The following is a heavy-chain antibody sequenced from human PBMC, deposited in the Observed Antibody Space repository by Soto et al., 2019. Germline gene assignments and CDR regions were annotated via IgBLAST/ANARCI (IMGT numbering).Heavy chain of an antibody. Sequence: EVQLVESGGGLVQPGASLRLSCAASGLTFSSYTMNWVRQAPGKGLEWVSYISSSSSTIYYADSVKGRFTISRDNAKNSLYLQMISFRDEDTAVYYCARESSDFGYYYGMDVWGQGTTVTVSS. J-gene: IGHJ6*02. CDR2: ISSSSSTI. V-gene: IGHV3-48*02. CDR3: ARESSDFGYYYGMDV. D-gene: IGHD3-3*01. CDR1: GLTFSSYT.